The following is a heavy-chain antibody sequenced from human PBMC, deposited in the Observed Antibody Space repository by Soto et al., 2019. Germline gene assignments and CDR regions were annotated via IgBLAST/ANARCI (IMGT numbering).Heavy chain of an antibody. CDR2: SYYSGST. CDR3: ARRRCDNIFGALDY. V-gene: IGHV4-4*02. CDR1: GGSISSGDW. J-gene: IGHJ4*02. Sequence: QVQLQESGPGLVKPSGTLSLTCAVSGGSISSGDWCWSWVRQSPVKVLEWIGASYYSGSTNYNPSRNSRVTISAEKSENQCSLRRSSVTAADRAGYYCARRRCDNIFGALDYWGQGTLVTVSS. D-gene: IGHD3-16*01.